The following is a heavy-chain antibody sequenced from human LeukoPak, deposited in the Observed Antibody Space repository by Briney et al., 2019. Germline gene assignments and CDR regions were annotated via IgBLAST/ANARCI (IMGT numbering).Heavy chain of an antibody. D-gene: IGHD4-23*01. CDR3: ARRRTATVDFDY. CDR1: GGSISSSSYY. CDR2: IYYSGNT. J-gene: IGHJ4*02. V-gene: IGHV4-39*01. Sequence: PSETLSLTCTVSGGSISSSSYYWGWIRQPPGRGLEWIGSIYYSGNTYYNPSLKSRVTISVDTSKNQFSLKLGSVTAADTAVYYCARRRTATVDFDYWGQGTSVTVSS.